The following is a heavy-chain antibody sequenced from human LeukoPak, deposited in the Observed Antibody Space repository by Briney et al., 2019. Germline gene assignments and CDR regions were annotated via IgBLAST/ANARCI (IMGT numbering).Heavy chain of an antibody. Sequence: SVKVSCKASGGTFSSYAISWVRQAPGQGLEWMGGIIPIFGTANYAQKFQGRVTITADESTSTAYLELSSLRSEDTAVYYCARCGMLALGYYYYYYMDVWGKGTTVTVSS. CDR1: GGTFSSYA. CDR2: IIPIFGTA. J-gene: IGHJ6*03. D-gene: IGHD2-8*01. CDR3: ARCGMLALGYYYYYYMDV. V-gene: IGHV1-69*13.